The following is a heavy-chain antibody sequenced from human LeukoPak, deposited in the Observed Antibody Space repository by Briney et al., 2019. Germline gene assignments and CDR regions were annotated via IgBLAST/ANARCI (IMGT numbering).Heavy chain of an antibody. CDR1: GFTFSSYA. CDR3: ARGISNVAGRENFDN. J-gene: IGHJ4*02. D-gene: IGHD6-19*01. V-gene: IGHV3-23*01. CDR2: ISGIGGRT. Sequence: GGSLRLSCAASGFTFSSYAMSWVRQAPGKGLEWVSGISGIGGRTYYADSVKGRFSISRDNAKNSLYLQVNSLRAEDTAVYFCARGISNVAGRENFDNWGQGTLVTVSS.